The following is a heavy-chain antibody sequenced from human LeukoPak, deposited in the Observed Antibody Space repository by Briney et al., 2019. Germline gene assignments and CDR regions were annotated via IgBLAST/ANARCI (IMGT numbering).Heavy chain of an antibody. CDR3: ARDGDVVVVAAPPHWDY. CDR2: ISSSSSTI. J-gene: IGHJ4*02. Sequence: GGSLRLSCATSGFTFSSYSMNWVRQAPGKGLEWVSYISSSSSTIYYADSVKGRFTISRDNAKNSLYLQMNSLRAEDTAVYYCARDGDVVVVAAPPHWDYWGQGTLVTVSS. CDR1: GFTFSSYS. V-gene: IGHV3-48*04. D-gene: IGHD2-15*01.